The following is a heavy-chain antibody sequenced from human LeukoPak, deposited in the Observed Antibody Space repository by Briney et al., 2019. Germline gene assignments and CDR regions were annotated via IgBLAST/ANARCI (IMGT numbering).Heavy chain of an antibody. CDR3: ARGGEWELLAYYFDY. J-gene: IGHJ4*02. CDR2: ISYDGSNK. CDR1: GFTFSSYA. V-gene: IGHV3-30*04. D-gene: IGHD1-26*01. Sequence: PGGSLRLSCAASGFTFSSYAMHWVRQAPGKGLEWVAVISYDGSNKYYADSVKGRFTISRDNSKNTLYLQMNSLRAEDTAVYYCARGGEWELLAYYFDYWGQGTLVTVSS.